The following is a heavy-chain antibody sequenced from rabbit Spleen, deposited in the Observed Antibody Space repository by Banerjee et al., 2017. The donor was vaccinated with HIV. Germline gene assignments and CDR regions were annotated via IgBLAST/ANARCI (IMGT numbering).Heavy chain of an antibody. CDR1: GFSFSSNDY. J-gene: IGHJ4*01. V-gene: IGHV1S40*01. CDR2: IYGGSGAST. Sequence: QSLEESGGDLVKPGASLTLTCTASGFSFSSNDYMCWVRQAPGKGLEWIACIYGGSGASTAYASWAKGRFTISKTSSTTVTLQMTSLTAADTATYFCARETSSGWGIISFYFSLWGPGTLVTVS. CDR3: ARETSSGWGIISFYFSL. D-gene: IGHD4-1*01.